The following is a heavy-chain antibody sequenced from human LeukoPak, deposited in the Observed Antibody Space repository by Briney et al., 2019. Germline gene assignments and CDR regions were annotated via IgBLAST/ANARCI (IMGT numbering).Heavy chain of an antibody. Sequence: ASVKVSCTASGYTFTGYYMHWVRQAPGQGLEWMGWINPNSGGTNYAQKFQGRVTMTRDTSISTAYMELSRLRSDDTAVYYCARGEWDIVVVPAAYWGQGTLVTVSS. CDR2: INPNSGGT. CDR1: GYTFTGYY. J-gene: IGHJ4*02. D-gene: IGHD2-2*01. CDR3: ARGEWDIVVVPAAY. V-gene: IGHV1-2*02.